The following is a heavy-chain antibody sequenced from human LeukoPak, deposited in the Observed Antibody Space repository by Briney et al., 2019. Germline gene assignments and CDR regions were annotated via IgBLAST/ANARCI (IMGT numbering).Heavy chain of an antibody. CDR2: IYHSGST. D-gene: IGHD5-18*01. CDR3: ARDHSSGTAMASYFDY. V-gene: IGHV4-38-2*02. CDR1: GYSISSGYY. J-gene: IGHJ4*02. Sequence: SETLSLTCAVSGYSISSGYYWGWIRQPPGKGLEWIGSIYHSGSTYYNPSLKSRVTISVDTSKNQFSLKLSSVTAADTAVYYCARDHSSGTAMASYFDYWGQGTLVTVSS.